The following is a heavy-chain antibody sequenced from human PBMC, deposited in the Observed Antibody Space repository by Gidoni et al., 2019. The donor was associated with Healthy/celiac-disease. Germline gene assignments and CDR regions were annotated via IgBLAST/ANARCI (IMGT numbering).Heavy chain of an antibody. CDR3: ARDSRFTKVDGMDV. J-gene: IGHJ6*02. CDR2: INHSGGST. Sequence: QVQLVQSGAEVTQPGASVKVSFTASGYTFTSYYMHWVRQAPGQGLEWMGIINHSGGSTSYEQKFQGRVTMTRDTSTSTVYMELSSLRSEDTAVYYCARDSRFTKVDGMDVWGQGTTVTVSS. CDR1: GYTFTSYY. D-gene: IGHD2-8*01. V-gene: IGHV1-46*01.